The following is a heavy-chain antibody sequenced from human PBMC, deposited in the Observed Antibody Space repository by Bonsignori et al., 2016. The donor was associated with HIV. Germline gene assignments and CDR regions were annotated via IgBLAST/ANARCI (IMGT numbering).Heavy chain of an antibody. V-gene: IGHV3-7*03. CDR1: GFTFSNYW. D-gene: IGHD2-21*01. J-gene: IGHJ4*02. CDR3: ARLAYCGRDCYSRPFDY. Sequence: GESLKISCAVSGFTFSNYWMSWVRQAPGKGLEWVANIKQDGSEKYYVDSVKGRFTISRDNTKISLYLQMNSLRAEDTAVYYCARLAYCGRDCYSRPFDYWGQGTLVTVSS. CDR2: IKQDGSEK.